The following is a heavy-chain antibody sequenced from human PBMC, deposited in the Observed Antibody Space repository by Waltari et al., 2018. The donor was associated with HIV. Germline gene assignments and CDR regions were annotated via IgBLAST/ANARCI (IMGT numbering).Heavy chain of an antibody. V-gene: IGHV3-9*01. J-gene: IGHJ3*02. D-gene: IGHD3-22*01. Sequence: EVQLVESGGGVVQPGMSLRLSCVGTGFNFDAYDMYWVRQVPGKGLEWVAGIRGIGGQIAYADSGKARFTMSRDNAKKSLFLEMNSLRREDTAFYQCAGRKSIIVVAGGNDDFEIWGQGTKVTVSS. CDR2: IRGIGGQI. CDR3: AGRKSIIVVAGGNDDFEI. CDR1: GFNFDAYD.